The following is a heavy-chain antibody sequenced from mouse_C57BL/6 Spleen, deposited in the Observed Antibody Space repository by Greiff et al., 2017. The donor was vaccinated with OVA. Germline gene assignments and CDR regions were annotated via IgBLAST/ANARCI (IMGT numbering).Heavy chain of an antibody. Sequence: QVQLQQPGTELVKPGASVKLSCKASGYTFTSYWMHWVKQRPGQGLEWIGNINPSNGGTTYNEKFKSKATLTVDKSSSTAYMQLSSLTSEDSAVSYCARPFYYVYDPAWFAYWGQGTLVTVSA. CDR3: ARPFYYVYDPAWFAY. D-gene: IGHD2-2*01. CDR1: GYTFTSYW. CDR2: INPSNGGT. V-gene: IGHV1-53*01. J-gene: IGHJ3*01.